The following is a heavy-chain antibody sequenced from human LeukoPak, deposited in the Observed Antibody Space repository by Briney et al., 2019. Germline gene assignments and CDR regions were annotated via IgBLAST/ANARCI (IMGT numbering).Heavy chain of an antibody. CDR2: VYYSGST. Sequence: SETLSLTCTVSGGSISSSYSWGWIRQPPGKGLEWIGNVYYSGSTYYNSSLKSRVTISVDTSKNQFSLKLSSVTASDTAIYYCASTKLGYSSGWHWGQGTLVTVSS. CDR3: ASTKLGYSSGWH. D-gene: IGHD6-19*01. J-gene: IGHJ4*02. CDR1: GGSISSSYS. V-gene: IGHV4-39*01.